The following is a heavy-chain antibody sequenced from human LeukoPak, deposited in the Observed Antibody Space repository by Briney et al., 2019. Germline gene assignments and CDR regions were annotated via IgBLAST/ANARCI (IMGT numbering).Heavy chain of an antibody. Sequence: ASVKVSCKASGGTFSNYAISWVRQAPGQGLEWMGGIIPIFGTANSAQKLQDRVTLSMEESTSTAYMELSRLRSEDTAVYYCARGPTDYDFWSGYSKKYYYYMDVWGTGTTVTVSS. D-gene: IGHD3-3*01. CDR3: ARGPTDYDFWSGYSKKYYYYMDV. V-gene: IGHV1-69*05. CDR2: IIPIFGTA. CDR1: GGTFSNYA. J-gene: IGHJ6*03.